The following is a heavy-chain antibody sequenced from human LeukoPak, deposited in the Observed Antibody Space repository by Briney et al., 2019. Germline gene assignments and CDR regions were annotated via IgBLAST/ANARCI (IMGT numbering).Heavy chain of an antibody. Sequence: SETLSLTCAVYGGSIGGYSWSWLRQPPGKGLEWIGEISHSGNTNCNPSLKSRVTISVDTSKNQFSLKMISLTAADTAVYYCARGDYPDFWSGYLAAAYYFDSWGQGTLVTFSS. CDR2: ISHSGNT. CDR3: ARGDYPDFWSGYLAAAYYFDS. J-gene: IGHJ4*02. D-gene: IGHD3-3*01. V-gene: IGHV4-34*01. CDR1: GGSIGGYS.